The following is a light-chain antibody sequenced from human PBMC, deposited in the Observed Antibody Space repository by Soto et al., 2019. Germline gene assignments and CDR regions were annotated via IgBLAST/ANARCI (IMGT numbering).Light chain of an antibody. Sequence: SFLTQSPATLSLSPGERATVSCRASQTAISDYLAWYQQKPGQAPRLLIYGTSSRASGVPDRVSGSTSGTDFILTINRLEPEDFAVYYCQQGFTFGPGTRVD. V-gene: IGKV3D-20*02. CDR1: QTAISDY. CDR2: GTS. J-gene: IGKJ3*01. CDR3: QQGFT.